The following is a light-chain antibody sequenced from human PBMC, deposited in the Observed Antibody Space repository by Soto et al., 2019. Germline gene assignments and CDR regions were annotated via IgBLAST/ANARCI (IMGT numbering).Light chain of an antibody. Sequence: DIQLTQSPSFLSASVGDRVTITCRASQGINSYLAWYQQKPGKAPKLLISAASTLQSGVPSRFSGSGSGTEFTLTISSLQPEDFATYYCQRLNSYPITCGQGTRLEIK. J-gene: IGKJ5*01. V-gene: IGKV1-9*01. CDR2: AAS. CDR3: QRLNSYPIT. CDR1: QGINSY.